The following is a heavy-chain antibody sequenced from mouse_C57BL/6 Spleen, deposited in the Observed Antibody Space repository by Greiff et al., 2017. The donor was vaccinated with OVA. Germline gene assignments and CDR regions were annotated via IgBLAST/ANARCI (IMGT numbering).Heavy chain of an antibody. D-gene: IGHD2-1*01. J-gene: IGHJ2*01. V-gene: IGHV1-42*01. CDR3: ATLYGNYPDD. CDR2: INPSTGGT. CDR1: GYSFTGYY. Sequence: EVKLQESGPELVKPGASVKISCKASGYSFTGYYMNWVKQSPEKSLEWIGEINPSTGGTTYNQKFKAKATLTVDKSSSTAYMQLKSLTSEDSAVYYCATLYGNYPDDWGQGTTLTVSS.